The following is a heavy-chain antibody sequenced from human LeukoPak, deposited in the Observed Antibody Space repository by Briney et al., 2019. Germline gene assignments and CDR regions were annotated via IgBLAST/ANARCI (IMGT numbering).Heavy chain of an antibody. CDR1: GGSISSYY. V-gene: IGHV4-4*07. CDR2: IYTSGST. Sequence: SETLSLTCTVSGGSISSYYWSWIRQPAGKGLEWIWRIYTSGSTNYNPSLKSRVTMSVDTSKNQFSLKLSSVTATDTAVYYCARSPSYYYYYMDVWGKGTTVTVSS. CDR3: ARSPSYYYYYMDV. J-gene: IGHJ6*03.